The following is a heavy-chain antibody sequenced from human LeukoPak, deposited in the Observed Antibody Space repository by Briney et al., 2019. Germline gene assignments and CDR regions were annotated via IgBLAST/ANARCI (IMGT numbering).Heavy chain of an antibody. CDR3: ARHGGWQQPNYYYGMDV. D-gene: IGHD6-13*01. CDR2: IYYSGST. Sequence: PSETLSLTCTVSGGSISSSSYYWGWIRQPPGKGLEWIGSIYYSGSTYYNPSLKSRVTISVDTSKNQFSLKLSSVTAADTAVYYCARHGGWQQPNYYYGMDVWGQGTTVTVSS. V-gene: IGHV4-39*01. J-gene: IGHJ6*02. CDR1: GGSISSSSYY.